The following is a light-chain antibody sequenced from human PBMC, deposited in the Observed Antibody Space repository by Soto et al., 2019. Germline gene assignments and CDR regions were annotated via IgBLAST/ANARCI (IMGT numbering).Light chain of an antibody. CDR3: QSYNDWPFA. CDR1: ESLFGF. V-gene: IGKV3-15*01. J-gene: IGKJ2*01. Sequence: DIVLTQSPAPLSFFPGDRVPLSSGAMESLFGFLAWYQQKPGQAPRLLMYGVSTRATGIPARFSGGGSATDFTLTISSLQSEDSAFYFCQSYNDWPFASGLGTRLEI. CDR2: GVS.